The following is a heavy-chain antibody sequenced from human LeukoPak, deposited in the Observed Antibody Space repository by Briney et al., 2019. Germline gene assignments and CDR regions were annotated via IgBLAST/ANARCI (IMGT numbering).Heavy chain of an antibody. J-gene: IGHJ4*02. CDR1: GFTVSSNY. V-gene: IGHV3-53*01. Sequence: GGSLRLSCAASGFTVSSNYISWVRQAPGKGLEWVSVIYSGGSTYYADSVKGRFTISRDNSKNTLYLQMNSLRAEDTAVYYCARDYSSGWYYFDYWGQGTLVTVSS. D-gene: IGHD6-19*01. CDR3: ARDYSSGWYYFDY. CDR2: IYSGGST.